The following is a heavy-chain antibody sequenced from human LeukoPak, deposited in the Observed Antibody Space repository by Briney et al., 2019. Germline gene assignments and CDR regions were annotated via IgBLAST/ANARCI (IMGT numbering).Heavy chain of an antibody. CDR2: IYYSGST. CDR1: GGSISSGGYY. Sequence: SQTLSLTCTVSGGSISSGGYYWSWIRQPPGKGLEWIGSIYYSGSTYYNPSLKSRVTISADTSKNQFSLKLRSVTAADTAVYYCVRDGSRVTKDWGQGTLVTVSS. CDR3: VRDGSRVTKD. D-gene: IGHD4-17*01. J-gene: IGHJ4*02. V-gene: IGHV4-39*07.